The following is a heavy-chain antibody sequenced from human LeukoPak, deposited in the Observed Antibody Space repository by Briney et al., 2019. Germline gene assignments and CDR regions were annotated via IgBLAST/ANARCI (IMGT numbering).Heavy chain of an antibody. CDR3: ARVEYSNLKP. Sequence: ASVKVSCKASRYTFTAYYLHWVRQAPGQGLEWMGWIDPKSGGTKIAQKFQGRVTMTRDTSISTAYMELSSLRSEDTAVYYCARVEYSNLKPWGQGTLVTVSS. D-gene: IGHD4-11*01. CDR2: IDPKSGGT. J-gene: IGHJ5*02. CDR1: RYTFTAYY. V-gene: IGHV1-2*02.